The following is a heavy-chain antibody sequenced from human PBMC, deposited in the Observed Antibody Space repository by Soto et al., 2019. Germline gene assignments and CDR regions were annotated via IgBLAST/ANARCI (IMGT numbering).Heavy chain of an antibody. D-gene: IGHD2-21*02. CDR1: GFTFSSYS. CDR2: ISSSSSYI. Sequence: GGSMRLSCAASGFTFSSYSRNWVRQAPGKGLEWVSSISSSSSYIYYADSVKGRFTISRDNAKNSLYLQMNSLRAEDTAVYYCARLSTPTAGFDPWGQGTLVTVSS. J-gene: IGHJ5*02. V-gene: IGHV3-21*01. CDR3: ARLSTPTAGFDP.